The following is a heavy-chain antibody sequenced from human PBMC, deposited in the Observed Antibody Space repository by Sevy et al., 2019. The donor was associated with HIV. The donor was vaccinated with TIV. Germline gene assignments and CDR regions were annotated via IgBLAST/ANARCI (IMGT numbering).Heavy chain of an antibody. CDR1: GGSITSLY. J-gene: IGHJ4*02. D-gene: IGHD1-26*01. CDR2: IYYNGHI. Sequence: SETLSLTCTVSGGSITSLYWNWIRQPPGKGLEWIANIYYNGHINYNPSLKSRVTLSLNTAKNQFSLRLSSVTAADTAMYYCAGENAWGRGYSWGQGTLVTVSS. V-gene: IGHV4-59*08. CDR3: AGENAWGRGYS.